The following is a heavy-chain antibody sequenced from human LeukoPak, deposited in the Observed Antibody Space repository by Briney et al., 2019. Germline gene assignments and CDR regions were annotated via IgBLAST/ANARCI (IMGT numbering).Heavy chain of an antibody. V-gene: IGHV4-39*07. Sequence: PSETLSLTCTVSGGSTSSSSYYWSWVRQPPGKGLEWIGSIYYTGSTYYNPSLKSRVTISLDTSKNQFSLKLSSVTAADTAVYYCARVSGWQFDYWGQGTLVTVSS. CDR2: IYYTGST. CDR3: ARVSGWQFDY. CDR1: GGSTSSSSYY. J-gene: IGHJ4*02. D-gene: IGHD6-19*01.